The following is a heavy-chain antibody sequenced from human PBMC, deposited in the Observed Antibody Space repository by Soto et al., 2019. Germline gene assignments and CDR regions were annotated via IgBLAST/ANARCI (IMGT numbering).Heavy chain of an antibody. J-gene: IGHJ6*02. D-gene: IGHD3-16*01. CDR1: GYTFSDFD. CDR2: MNGKSGDT. CDR3: ARGNPFNYAGFDV. V-gene: IGHV1-8*01. Sequence: QAHLEQSGAELKRPGASVKVSCKASGYTFSDFDINWLRQASGQGPEWMGWMNGKSGDTFFPQRFQGKFNMTLDTSLSTAYMEVGSLTSDDTAIYFCARGNPFNYAGFDVWGQGTTVADSS.